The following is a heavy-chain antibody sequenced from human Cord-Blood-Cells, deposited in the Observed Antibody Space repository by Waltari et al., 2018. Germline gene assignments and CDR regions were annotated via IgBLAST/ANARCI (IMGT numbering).Heavy chain of an antibody. J-gene: IGHJ6*03. CDR2: INHSGST. CDR3: ARYGASMDV. CDR1: GGSFSGYY. D-gene: IGHD3-10*01. Sequence: QVQLQQSGAGLLKPSETLSLTCAVYGGSFSGYYWSWIRQPPGKGLEWIGEINHSGSTNDTPALKSGVNTSVDTAKNQFSLRRRSETAAVTAVYYCARYGASMDVWGKGITVTVPS. V-gene: IGHV4-34*01.